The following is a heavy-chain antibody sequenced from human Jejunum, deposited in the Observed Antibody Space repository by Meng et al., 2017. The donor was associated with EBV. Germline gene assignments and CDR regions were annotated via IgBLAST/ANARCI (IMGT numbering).Heavy chain of an antibody. Sequence: QLDLQGAGTGLVKPSHTLSLTCTGSGGSISSSSYYWGWIRQPPGKGLEWIGTYYNSGSTYYNPSLKSRVTISVDTSKNQFSPKLISVTAADTAAYYCARQGPSGRTFDYWGQGTLVTVSS. J-gene: IGHJ4*02. D-gene: IGHD1-26*01. CDR1: GGSISSSSYY. CDR3: ARQGPSGRTFDY. CDR2: YYNSGST. V-gene: IGHV4-39*01.